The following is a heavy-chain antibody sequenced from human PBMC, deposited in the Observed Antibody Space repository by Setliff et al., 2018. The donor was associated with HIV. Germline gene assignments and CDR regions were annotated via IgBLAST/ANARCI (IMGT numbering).Heavy chain of an antibody. CDR1: GYTFTSYY. J-gene: IGHJ1*01. Sequence: ASVKVSCKASGYTFTSYYMHWVRQAPGQGLEWMGIINPSGGSTSYAQKFQGRVTMTRDTSTSTVYMELSSLRSEDTAVYYCARDQVSMVRAVRLVAWGQGSLVTVS. CDR3: ARDQVSMVRAVRLVA. D-gene: IGHD3-10*01. V-gene: IGHV1-46*01. CDR2: INPSGGST.